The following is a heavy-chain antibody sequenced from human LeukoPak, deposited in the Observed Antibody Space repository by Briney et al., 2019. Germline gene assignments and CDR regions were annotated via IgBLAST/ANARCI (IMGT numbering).Heavy chain of an antibody. D-gene: IGHD1-26*01. CDR2: IYYSGST. CDR1: GGSTSSFY. CDR3: AGGHYPLEY. V-gene: IGHV4-59*01. Sequence: SETLSLTCTVSGGSTSSFYWSWIRQPPGKGLEWIGYIYYSGSTHYNPSLKGRVTISLDTSRTQFSLKLSSMTAADTAVYYCAGGHYPLEYWGQGTLVTVSS. J-gene: IGHJ4*02.